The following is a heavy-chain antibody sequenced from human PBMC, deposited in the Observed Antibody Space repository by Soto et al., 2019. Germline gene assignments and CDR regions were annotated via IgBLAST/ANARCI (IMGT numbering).Heavy chain of an antibody. CDR3: ASMIGDPVLSFDS. CDR1: GGSISSYY. J-gene: IGHJ5*01. D-gene: IGHD3-10*02. V-gene: IGHV4-59*01. Sequence: QVQLQESGPGLVKPSETLSLTCTVSGGSISSYYWSWIRQPPGKGLEWIGFIFYSGSTSYNPSLTSRVTISIDTSEYQCSLKLTSVTAADTAVYYCASMIGDPVLSFDSWGQGTLVGVSS. CDR2: IFYSGST.